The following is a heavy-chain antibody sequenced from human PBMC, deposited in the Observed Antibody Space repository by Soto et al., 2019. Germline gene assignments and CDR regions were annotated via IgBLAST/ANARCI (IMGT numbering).Heavy chain of an antibody. Sequence: SETLSLTCTVSGGSISGSYWSWIRQTPGQVLEWVGYIHYSGSTNYNPSLKSRVTMSVDSAKNQFSLQLSSVTAADTAVYFYTKYRRPDADGYSFDYWGQGALVTVSS. D-gene: IGHD2-15*01. CDR1: GGSISGSY. CDR3: TKYRRPDADGYSFDY. J-gene: IGHJ4*02. CDR2: IHYSGST. V-gene: IGHV4-59*01.